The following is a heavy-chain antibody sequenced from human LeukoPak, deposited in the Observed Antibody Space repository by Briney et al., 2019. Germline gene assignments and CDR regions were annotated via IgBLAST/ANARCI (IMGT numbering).Heavy chain of an antibody. CDR3: TRVIEGSSWYYYYYGMDV. CDR2: IRSKAYGGTT. V-gene: IGHV3-49*04. J-gene: IGHJ6*02. CDR1: GFTFGDYA. D-gene: IGHD6-13*01. Sequence: GGSLRLSCTASGFTFGDYAMSWVRQAPGKGLEWVGFIRSKAYGGTTEYAASVKGRFTISRDDSKSIAYLQMNSLKTEDTAVYYCTRVIEGSSWYYYYYGMDVWGQGTTVTVSS.